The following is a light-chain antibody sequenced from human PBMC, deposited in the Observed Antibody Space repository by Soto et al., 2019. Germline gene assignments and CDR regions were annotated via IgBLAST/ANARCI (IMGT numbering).Light chain of an antibody. J-gene: IGKJ5*01. Sequence: ILMTQSPATLAVSPGERATLSCRASQSVRNNLAWYQQKPGQAPSLLIYGASTRATGIPARFSGSGSGTEFTLTISSLQSEDFAVYFCHQYNNSPRTFGQGTRLEIK. CDR2: GAS. CDR1: QSVRNN. V-gene: IGKV3-15*01. CDR3: HQYNNSPRT.